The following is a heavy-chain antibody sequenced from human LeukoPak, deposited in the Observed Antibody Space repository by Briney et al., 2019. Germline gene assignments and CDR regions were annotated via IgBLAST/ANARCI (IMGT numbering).Heavy chain of an antibody. V-gene: IGHV4-59*01. Sequence: SETLSLTCTVSGGSISSYYWSWIRQPPGKGLEWIGYIYNSGSTNYNPSLKSRVTISVDTSKNQFSLKLSSVTAADTAVYYCAREGSSASRDGFDNWGQGTMVTVSS. CDR2: IYNSGST. CDR3: AREGSSASRDGFDN. J-gene: IGHJ3*02. CDR1: GGSISSYY.